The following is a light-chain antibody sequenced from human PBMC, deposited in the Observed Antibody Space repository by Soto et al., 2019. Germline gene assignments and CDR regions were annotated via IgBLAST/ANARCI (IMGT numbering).Light chain of an antibody. J-gene: IGLJ3*02. Sequence: QPVLTQSSSASASLGSSVKLTCTLRSVHSSYIIAWHQQQAGKAPRYLMKVEGSGSYNKGSGVPDRFSGSSSGADRYLTISNLQFEDEADYYCETWDSNTRVFGGGTKLTVL. V-gene: IGLV4-60*02. CDR2: VEGSGSY. CDR3: ETWDSNTRV. CDR1: SVHSSYI.